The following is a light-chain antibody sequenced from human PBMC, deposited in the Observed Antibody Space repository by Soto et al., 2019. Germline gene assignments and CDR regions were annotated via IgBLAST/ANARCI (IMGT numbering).Light chain of an antibody. CDR2: GAS. V-gene: IGKV3-15*01. CDR1: QSVSSE. J-gene: IGKJ2*01. Sequence: IVMTQSPATLSVSPGERATLSCRASQSVSSELAWYQQKPGQAPRLLIYGASTRATGIPARFSGSGSGTEFTLTISSLQSEDFAVYNCQQYNKWPRTFGQGTKVDI. CDR3: QQYNKWPRT.